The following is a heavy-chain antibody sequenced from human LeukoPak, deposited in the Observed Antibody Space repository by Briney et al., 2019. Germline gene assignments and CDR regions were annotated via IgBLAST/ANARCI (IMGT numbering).Heavy chain of an antibody. V-gene: IGHV1-18*01. Sequence: GASVKVSCKASGYTFTSYGISWVRQAPGQGLEWMGWISAYNGNTKYAQKLQGRVTMTTDTSTSTAYMELRSLRSDDTAVYYCARDPITMVRGVIIPYPYYFDHWGQGTLVTVSS. J-gene: IGHJ4*02. D-gene: IGHD3-10*01. CDR2: ISAYNGNT. CDR3: ARDPITMVRGVIIPYPYYFDH. CDR1: GYTFTSYG.